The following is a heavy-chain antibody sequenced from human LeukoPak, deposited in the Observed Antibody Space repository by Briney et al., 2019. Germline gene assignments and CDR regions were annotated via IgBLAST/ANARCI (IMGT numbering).Heavy chain of an antibody. J-gene: IGHJ3*02. V-gene: IGHV1-8*01. CDR1: GYTLTSYD. D-gene: IGHD6-6*01. CDR2: MNPNSGRT. Sequence: ASVKFSCKASGYTLTSYDINWVRQATGQGLEWMGWMNPNSGRTGYAQNFQGRITITRNTSISTAYMELSSLRSEDTAVYYCARSKGIAARPWYAFDIWGQGTMVTVSS. CDR3: ARSKGIAARPWYAFDI.